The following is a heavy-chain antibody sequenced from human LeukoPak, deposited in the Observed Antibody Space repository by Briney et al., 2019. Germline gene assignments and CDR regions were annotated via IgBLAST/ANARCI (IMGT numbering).Heavy chain of an antibody. D-gene: IGHD3-16*01. CDR3: ARGFGYRGTFDY. Sequence: ASVKVSCKASGGTFSSYAISWVRQAPGQGLEWMGGIIPIFGTANYAQKFQGRVTITADESTSTAYMELSSLRSEDTAVYYCARGFGYRGTFDYWGQGTLVTVSS. J-gene: IGHJ4*02. V-gene: IGHV1-69*13. CDR1: GGTFSSYA. CDR2: IIPIFGTA.